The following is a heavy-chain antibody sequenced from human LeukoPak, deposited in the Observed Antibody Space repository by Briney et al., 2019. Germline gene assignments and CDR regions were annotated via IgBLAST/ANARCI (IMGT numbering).Heavy chain of an antibody. Sequence: SETLSLTCAVYGGSFSGYYWSWIRQPPGKGLEWIGEINHSGSTNYNPSLKSRVTISVDTSKNQFSLKLTSVTAADTAAYYCAAQYFLDSSGYNWFDPWGQGTLVTVSS. D-gene: IGHD3-22*01. V-gene: IGHV4-34*01. CDR3: AAQYFLDSSGYNWFDP. CDR2: INHSGST. CDR1: GGSFSGYY. J-gene: IGHJ5*02.